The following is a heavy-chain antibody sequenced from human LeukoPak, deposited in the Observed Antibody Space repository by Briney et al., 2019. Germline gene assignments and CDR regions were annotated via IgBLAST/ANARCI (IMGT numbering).Heavy chain of an antibody. CDR2: IYYSGST. D-gene: IGHD6-19*01. V-gene: IGHV4-61*08. CDR1: GGSISSGGFY. Sequence: SETLSLTCTVSGGSISSGGFYWSWIRQPPGKGLEWIGYIYYSGSTNYNPSLKSRVTISVDTSKNQFSLKLSSVTAADTAVYYCARIGVAAVAAFDYWGQGTLVTVSS. CDR3: ARIGVAAVAAFDY. J-gene: IGHJ4*02.